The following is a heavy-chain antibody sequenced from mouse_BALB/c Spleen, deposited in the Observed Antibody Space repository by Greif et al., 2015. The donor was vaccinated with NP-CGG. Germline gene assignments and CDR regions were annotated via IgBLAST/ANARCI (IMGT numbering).Heavy chain of an antibody. J-gene: IGHJ3*01. CDR3: ARWEYGNYDVFAY. CDR1: GYTFTSYW. CDR2: INPSTGYT. Sequence: VQLQQSGAELAKPGASVKMSCKASGYTFTSYWMHWVKQRPGQGLEWIGYINPSTGYTEYNQKFKDKATLTADKSSSTAYMQLSSLTSEDSAVYYCARWEYGNYDVFAYWGQGTLVTVSA. V-gene: IGHV1-7*01. D-gene: IGHD2-10*02.